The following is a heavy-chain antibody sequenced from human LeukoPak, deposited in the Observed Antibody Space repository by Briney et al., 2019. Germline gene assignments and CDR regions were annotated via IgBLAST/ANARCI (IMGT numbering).Heavy chain of an antibody. CDR2: IYYSGST. Sequence: SETLSLTCTVSGGSISSGGYSWSWIRQHPGEGLEWIGYIYYSGSTYYNPSLKSRVTISVDTSKNQFSLKLSSVTAADTAVYYCARDPPSSGFDYWGQGTLVTVSS. CDR3: ARDPPSSGFDY. J-gene: IGHJ4*02. CDR1: GGSISSGGYS. D-gene: IGHD6-25*01. V-gene: IGHV4-31*03.